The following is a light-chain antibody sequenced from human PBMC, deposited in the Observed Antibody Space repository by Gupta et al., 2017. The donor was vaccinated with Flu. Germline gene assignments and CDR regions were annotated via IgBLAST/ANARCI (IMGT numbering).Light chain of an antibody. CDR3: QQDYSSPLT. CDR2: WAS. V-gene: IGKV4-1*01. Sequence: SLGERATINCKSSQSGLYTSNNKNCLAWFQLKPGQPPKLLIYWASTRESGVPDRFSGSGSGTDFTLTISSLQAEDVAVYYCQQDYSSPLTFGGGTKVEIK. CDR1: QSGLYTSNNKNC. J-gene: IGKJ4*01.